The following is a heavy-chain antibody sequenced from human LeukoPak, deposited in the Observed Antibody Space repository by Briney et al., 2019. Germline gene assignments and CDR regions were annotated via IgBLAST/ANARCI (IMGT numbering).Heavy chain of an antibody. Sequence: GGSLRLSCTVSGFSSFGYRWMHWVRQVPGKGLVWVAVIKDDGSTANYADSVKGRLTASRDGATNTVYLQMSSLRAEDTAIYYCHPLAYVANWGQGTLVTVSS. J-gene: IGHJ4*02. V-gene: IGHV3-74*01. CDR1: GFSSFGYRW. CDR2: IKDDGSTA. CDR3: HPLAYVAN. D-gene: IGHD4/OR15-4a*01.